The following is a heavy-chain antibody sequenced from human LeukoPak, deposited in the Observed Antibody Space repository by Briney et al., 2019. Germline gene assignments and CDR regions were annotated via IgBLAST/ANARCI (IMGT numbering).Heavy chain of an antibody. Sequence: RTSETLSLTCTVSGDSINSAIYCWGWIRQPPGKDLEWIGTICHSGNTYYNPSLKSRVTVSVDTSKSQLSLRLNSVTAADTSVYYCARYCNAGACSMFKTFDVWGQGTMVTVSS. J-gene: IGHJ3*01. D-gene: IGHD2-15*01. CDR3: ARYCNAGACSMFKTFDV. V-gene: IGHV4-39*01. CDR2: ICHSGNT. CDR1: GDSINSAIYC.